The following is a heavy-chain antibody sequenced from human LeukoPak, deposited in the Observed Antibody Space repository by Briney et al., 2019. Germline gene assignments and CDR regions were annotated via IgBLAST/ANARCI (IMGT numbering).Heavy chain of an antibody. CDR1: GFTFDDYG. V-gene: IGHV3-20*04. CDR3: AKDQGGSTVTTPFDY. CDR2: INWNGGIT. Sequence: GGSLRLSCAASGFTFDDYGMSWVRQAPGKGLEWVSGINWNGGITGYADSVKGRFTISRDNSKNTLYLQMNSLRAEDTAVYYCAKDQGGSTVTTPFDYWGQGTLVTVSS. J-gene: IGHJ4*02. D-gene: IGHD4-17*01.